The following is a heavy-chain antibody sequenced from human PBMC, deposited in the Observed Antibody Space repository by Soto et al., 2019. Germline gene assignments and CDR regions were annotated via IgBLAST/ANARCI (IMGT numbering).Heavy chain of an antibody. CDR2: IYYSGST. Sequence: PSETLSLTCTVSGGSIISGGGYWIWIRQPPGKGLEWIGEIYYSGSTYYNPSLKSRVTISVDTSKNQFSLKLTSVTAADTVVYYCARDKITGLFDYWGQGTLVTVSS. V-gene: IGHV4-39*07. J-gene: IGHJ4*02. CDR3: ARDKITGLFDY. D-gene: IGHD2-8*02. CDR1: GGSIISGGGY.